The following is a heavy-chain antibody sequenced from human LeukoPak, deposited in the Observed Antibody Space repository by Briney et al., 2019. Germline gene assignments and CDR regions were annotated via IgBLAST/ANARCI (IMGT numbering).Heavy chain of an antibody. CDR2: IYSSGNT. J-gene: IGHJ4*02. CDR1: GVSISSGDYS. V-gene: IGHV4-30-2*01. CDR3: AADYGSGSYRFAY. Sequence: SETLSLTCAVSGVSISSGDYSWSWIRQPPGKGLEWIGYIYSSGNTLYNPSLRSRATISLDKSKNQFSLRLSSVTAADTAVYYCAADYGSGSYRFAYGGQGPLASVS. D-gene: IGHD3-10*01.